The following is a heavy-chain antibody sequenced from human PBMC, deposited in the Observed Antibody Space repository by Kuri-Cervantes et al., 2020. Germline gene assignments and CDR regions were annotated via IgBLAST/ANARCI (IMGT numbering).Heavy chain of an antibody. J-gene: IGHJ6*02. Sequence: LSLTCAASGFTFSSYAMHWVRQAPGKGLEWVAVISYDGSNKYYADSVKGRFTISRDNSKNTLYLQMNSLRAEDTAVYYCAKVRYGDYYYYGMDVWGQGTTVTVSS. CDR3: AKVRYGDYYYYGMDV. V-gene: IGHV3-30-3*01. CDR1: GFTFSSYA. CDR2: ISYDGSNK. D-gene: IGHD4-17*01.